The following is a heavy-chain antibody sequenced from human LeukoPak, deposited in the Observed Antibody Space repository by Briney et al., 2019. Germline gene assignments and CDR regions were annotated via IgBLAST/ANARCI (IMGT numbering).Heavy chain of an antibody. CDR1: GYTFTGYY. CDR2: INPNSGGT. Sequence: GASVKVSCKASGYTFTGYYMHWVRQAPGQGLEWMGWINPNSGGTNYAQKFQGRVTMTRDTSISTAYMELSRLRSDDTAVYYCARGPHYCSSTSCYDPYYYYYMDVWGKGTTVTISS. J-gene: IGHJ6*03. D-gene: IGHD2-2*01. CDR3: ARGPHYCSSTSCYDPYYYYYMDV. V-gene: IGHV1-2*02.